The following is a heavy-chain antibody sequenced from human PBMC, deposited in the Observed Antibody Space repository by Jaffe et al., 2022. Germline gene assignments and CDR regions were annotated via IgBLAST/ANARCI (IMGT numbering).Heavy chain of an antibody. J-gene: IGHJ4*02. D-gene: IGHD1-26*01. Sequence: EVQLVESGGGLIQPGGSLRLSCAASGLTFTNYWMHWVRQAPGKGLVWVSRINSVGSITGYADSVKGRFTISRDNAKNTLYLQMKSLRAEDTAVYYCVTEGTSVEFDYWGQGTLVTVSS. CDR1: GLTFTNYW. CDR3: VTEGTSVEFDY. V-gene: IGHV3-74*01. CDR2: INSVGSIT.